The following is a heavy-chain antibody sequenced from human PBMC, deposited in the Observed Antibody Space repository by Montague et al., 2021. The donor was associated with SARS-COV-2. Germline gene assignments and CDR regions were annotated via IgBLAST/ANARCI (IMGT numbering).Heavy chain of an antibody. CDR3: ARDGEVVGNWFDP. Sequence: SETLSLTCTVSGGSISSSSYYWGWIRQPPGKGLEWIGSIYYSGSTYYNPSLKSRVTISVDTSENQFSLKLSSVTAADTAVYYCARDGEVVGNWFDPWGQGTLVTVSS. V-gene: IGHV4-39*07. CDR1: GGSISSSSYY. J-gene: IGHJ5*02. CDR2: IYYSGST. D-gene: IGHD2-2*01.